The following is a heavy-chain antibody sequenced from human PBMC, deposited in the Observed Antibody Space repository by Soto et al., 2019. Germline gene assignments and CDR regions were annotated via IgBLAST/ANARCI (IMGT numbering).Heavy chain of an antibody. V-gene: IGHV4-34*01. Sequence: PSETLSLTCSVNGGSFSYYYWSWIRQSPGKGLEWIGEINHSGTINFNPSLKCRVTISIDTSENQFSLTLRSVTAADTAIYYCARSFRGVSLDWGQGTLVTVSS. CDR1: GGSFSYYY. J-gene: IGHJ4*02. D-gene: IGHD3-10*01. CDR2: INHSGTI. CDR3: ARSFRGVSLD.